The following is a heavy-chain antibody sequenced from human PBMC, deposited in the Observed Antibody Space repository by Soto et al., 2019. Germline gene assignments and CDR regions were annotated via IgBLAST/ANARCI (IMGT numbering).Heavy chain of an antibody. CDR3: AKDGGIVVVVAALGFDY. J-gene: IGHJ4*02. D-gene: IGHD2-15*01. V-gene: IGHV3-23*01. CDR2: ISGSGGST. CDR1: GFTFSSYA. Sequence: EVQLLESGGGLVQPGGSLRLSCAASGFTFSSYAMSWVRQAPGKGLEWVSAISGSGGSTYYADSVKGRFTISRDNSKNTLYLQMNSLRAEDTAVYYCAKDGGIVVVVAALGFDYWGQGTLVTVSS.